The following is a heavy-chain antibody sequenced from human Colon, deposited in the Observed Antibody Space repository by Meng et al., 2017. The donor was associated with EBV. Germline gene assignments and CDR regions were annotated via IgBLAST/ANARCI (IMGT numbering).Heavy chain of an antibody. D-gene: IGHD5-24*01. Sequence: QVQLQESGPGLVKPSETLSLTCAVSGYSISSSNWWGWVRQPPGKGLEWIGYIHHSGSAYYNPSLKSRVSISVDTSKNQFSLNLNSMTAADTAVYYCATQESRDGHNPYWGQGTLVTVSS. J-gene: IGHJ4*02. CDR3: ATQESRDGHNPY. CDR1: GYSISSSNW. V-gene: IGHV4-28*01. CDR2: IHHSGSA.